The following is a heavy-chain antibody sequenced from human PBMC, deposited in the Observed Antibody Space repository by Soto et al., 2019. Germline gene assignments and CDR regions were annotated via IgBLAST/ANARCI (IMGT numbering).Heavy chain of an antibody. J-gene: IGHJ6*02. CDR1: GFTVGSNY. CDR3: ARSTYYDILTSSYYYYAMDV. V-gene: IGHV3-53*01. CDR2: IYSEGTP. Sequence: EVQLVESGGGLTQPGVSLRLSCAASGFTVGSNYMSWVRQAPGKGLEWVSVIYSEGTPYYADSVKGRFTISRENSNNTLYLHMNILRAEDTAVYYCARSTYYDILTSSYYYYAMDVWGQDTTVTVSS. D-gene: IGHD3-9*01.